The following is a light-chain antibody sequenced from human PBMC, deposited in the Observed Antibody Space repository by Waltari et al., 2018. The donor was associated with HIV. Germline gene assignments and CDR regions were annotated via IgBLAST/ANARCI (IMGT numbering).Light chain of an antibody. V-gene: IGLV2-23*02. J-gene: IGLJ2*01. CDR1: STNIGSYNL. CDR3: CSYAGSSNVV. Sequence: QSALTQSASVSGSPGQSITISRTGTSTNIGSYNLVSWYQEHPGKAPKVIIYEFNKRHAGVSKRFFCSTCGSTAYLKIAGLQAEDDADYYCCSYAGSSNVVCGGGTKLTV. CDR2: EFN.